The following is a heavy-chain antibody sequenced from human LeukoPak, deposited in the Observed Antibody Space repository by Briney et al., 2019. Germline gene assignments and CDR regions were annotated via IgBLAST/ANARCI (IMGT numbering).Heavy chain of an antibody. CDR1: GFTFSDYY. Sequence: GGSLRLSRAASGFTFSDYYMSWIRQAPGKGLEWVSYISSSGSTIYYADSVKGRFTISRDNAKNSLYLQMNSLRAEDTAVYYCAIDHHPWDDGDYGPLFDRGQRTLVTVSS. D-gene: IGHD4-17*01. J-gene: IGHJ4*02. CDR2: ISSSGSTI. V-gene: IGHV3-11*04. CDR3: AIDHHPWDDGDYGPLFD.